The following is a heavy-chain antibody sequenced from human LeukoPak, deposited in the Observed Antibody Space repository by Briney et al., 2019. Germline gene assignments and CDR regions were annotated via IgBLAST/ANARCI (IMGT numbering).Heavy chain of an antibody. CDR1: GFTFSDYY. Sequence: GGSLRLSCAASGFTFSDYYMSWIRQAPGKGLVWVSRINSDGSSTSYADSVKGRFTISRDNAKNTLYLQMNSLRAEDTAVYYCARASQQLPPYNYYYYGMDVWGQGTTVTVSS. V-gene: IGHV3-74*01. D-gene: IGHD6-13*01. CDR3: ARASQQLPPYNYYYYGMDV. J-gene: IGHJ6*02. CDR2: INSDGSST.